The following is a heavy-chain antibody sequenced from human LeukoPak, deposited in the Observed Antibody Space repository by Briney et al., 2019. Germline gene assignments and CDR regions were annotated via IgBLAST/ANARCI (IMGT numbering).Heavy chain of an antibody. D-gene: IGHD5-18*01. CDR2: ISSSSSYI. Sequence: PGGSLRLSCAASGFTFSSYSMNWVRQAPGKGLEWVSSISSSSSYIYYADSVKGRFTISRDNAKNSLYLQMNNLRAEDTAVYYCARGPPVVGAMVSFFDYWGQGTLVTVSS. CDR1: GFTFSSYS. CDR3: ARGPPVVGAMVSFFDY. J-gene: IGHJ4*02. V-gene: IGHV3-21*01.